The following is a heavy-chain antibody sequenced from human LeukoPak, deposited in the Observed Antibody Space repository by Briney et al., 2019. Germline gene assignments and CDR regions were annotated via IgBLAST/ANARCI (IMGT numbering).Heavy chain of an antibody. Sequence: TGGSLRLSCAASGFTFSSYAMHWVRQAPGKGLEYVSAISSNGGSTYYANSVKGRFTISRDNSKNTLYLQMNSLRAEDTAVYYCARRFTMVRGVIIDDFAFDIWGQGTMVTVSS. CDR1: GFTFSSYA. J-gene: IGHJ3*02. D-gene: IGHD3-10*01. CDR3: ARRFTMVRGVIIDDFAFDI. V-gene: IGHV3-64*01. CDR2: ISSNGGST.